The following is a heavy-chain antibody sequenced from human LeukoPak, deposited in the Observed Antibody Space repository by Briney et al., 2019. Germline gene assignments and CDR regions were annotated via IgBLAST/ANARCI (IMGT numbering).Heavy chain of an antibody. J-gene: IGHJ4*02. CDR3: ARVRYGGYSYCPYLFDY. CDR2: IYYSGST. D-gene: IGHD5-18*01. CDR1: GGSISSYY. Sequence: SETLSLTCTVSGGSISSYYWSWIRQPPGKGVEWVGYIYYSGSTNYNTSLKSRVTISVDTSKNQFSLELRSFTPADTAVYFCARVRYGGYSYCPYLFDYWGQGTLVTVSS. V-gene: IGHV4-59*01.